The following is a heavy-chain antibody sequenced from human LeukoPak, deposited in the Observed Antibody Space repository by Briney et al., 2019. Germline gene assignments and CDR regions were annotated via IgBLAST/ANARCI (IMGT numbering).Heavy chain of an antibody. V-gene: IGHV4-59*01. CDR2: ISYSGST. D-gene: IGHD1-26*01. CDR1: GVSISTYS. CDR3: ATDGNFDL. Sequence: SETLSLTCTVTGVSISTYSWSWIRQPPGKGLEWIGYISYSGSTSYNPSLRSRVTISVDTSKNQFSLKLSSVTAADTAVYYCATDGNFDLWGRGTLVTVSS. J-gene: IGHJ2*01.